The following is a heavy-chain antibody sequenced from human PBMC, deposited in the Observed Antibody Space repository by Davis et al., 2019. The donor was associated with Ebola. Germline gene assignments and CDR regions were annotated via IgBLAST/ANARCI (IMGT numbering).Heavy chain of an antibody. J-gene: IGHJ3*02. D-gene: IGHD3-22*01. CDR1: GYSFTSYW. Sequence: GESLKISCQGSGYSFTSYWIGWVRQMPGKGLEWMGRIDPSDSYTNYSPSFQGHVTISADKSISTAYLQWSSLKASDTAMYYCARPYYDSSGYPYDAFDIWGQGTMVTVSS. CDR3: ARPYYDSSGYPYDAFDI. CDR2: IDPSDSYT. V-gene: IGHV5-10-1*01.